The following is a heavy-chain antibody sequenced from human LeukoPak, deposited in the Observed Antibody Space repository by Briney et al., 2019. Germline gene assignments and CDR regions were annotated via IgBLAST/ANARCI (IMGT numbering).Heavy chain of an antibody. CDR3: ARGSKVPTIFGVVILRYYFDY. CDR1: GYTFTSYD. V-gene: IGHV1-8*03. D-gene: IGHD3-3*01. Sequence: GASVKVSCKASGYTFTSYDINWVRQATGQGLEWMGWMNPNSGNTGYAQKFQGRVTITRNTSISTAYMELSSLRSEDAAVYYCARGSKVPTIFGVVILRYYFDYWGQGTLVTVSS. J-gene: IGHJ4*02. CDR2: MNPNSGNT.